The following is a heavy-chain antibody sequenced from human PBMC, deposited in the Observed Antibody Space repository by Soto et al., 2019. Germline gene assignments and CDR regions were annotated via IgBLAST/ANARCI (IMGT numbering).Heavy chain of an antibody. J-gene: IGHJ4*02. D-gene: IGHD3-22*01. Sequence: GESLKISCKGSGYSFAGYWITWVRQKPGKGLEWMGRIDPSDSQTYYSPSFRGHVPISVTKSITTVLLQWSSRRASDTAMYYCARQIYDSDTGPNFKYYLDSWGQGTPVTVSS. CDR3: ARQIYDSDTGPNFKYYLDS. CDR1: GYSFAGYW. CDR2: IDPSDSQT. V-gene: IGHV5-10-1*01.